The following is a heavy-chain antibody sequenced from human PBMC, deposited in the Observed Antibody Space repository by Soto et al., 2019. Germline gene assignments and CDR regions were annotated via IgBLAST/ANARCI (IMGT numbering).Heavy chain of an antibody. J-gene: IGHJ6*02. Sequence: VQLVQSGAEVKKPGSSVKVSCKASGGTFTNYAFSWVRQAPGQGLEWLGGIIPIFGTADYAQKFQGRVTITADEPTSTVHMELSSLRSDETAVYYCGSWWKEGGIGVNYYYGMDVWGQGTTVTVSS. CDR3: GSWWKEGGIGVNYYYGMDV. V-gene: IGHV1-69*13. CDR2: IIPIFGTA. D-gene: IGHD2-15*01. CDR1: GGTFTNYA.